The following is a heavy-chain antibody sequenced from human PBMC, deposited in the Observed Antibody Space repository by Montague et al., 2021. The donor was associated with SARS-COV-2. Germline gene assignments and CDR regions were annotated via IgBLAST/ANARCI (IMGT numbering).Heavy chain of an antibody. D-gene: IGHD3-10*01. J-gene: IGHJ5*01. Sequence: SVKVSCKVSGYTLIELPMHWVRQAPGKGLEWMGGFDPEDGETIYAQKFQGRVSMTEDTSTDTAYMELSSLRSEDTAVYYCATGSAMARGGWFDFWGQGTLVTVSS. CDR1: GYTLIELP. V-gene: IGHV1-24*01. CDR3: ATGSAMARGGWFDF. CDR2: FDPEDGET.